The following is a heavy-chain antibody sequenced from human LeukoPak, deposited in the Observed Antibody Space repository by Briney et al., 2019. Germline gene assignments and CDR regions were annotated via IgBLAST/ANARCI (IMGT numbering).Heavy chain of an antibody. CDR3: VKGRYCGSTSCSYFDW. CDR1: GFTFSTYG. Sequence: PGGSLRLSCVASGFTFSTYGMSWVRRAPEKGLEWVSIITAAGDSTYYADSVKGRFAISRDNSKNTLYLQMNSLRAEDTAIYYCVKGRYCGSTSCSYFDWWGQGTLVTFSS. CDR2: ITAAGDST. V-gene: IGHV3-23*01. D-gene: IGHD2-2*01. J-gene: IGHJ4*02.